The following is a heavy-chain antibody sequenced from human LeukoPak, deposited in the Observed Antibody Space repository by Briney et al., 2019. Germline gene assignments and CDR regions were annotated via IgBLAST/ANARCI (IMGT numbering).Heavy chain of an antibody. Sequence: PGGSLRLSCAPSTFTINIYAMTWVRQAPGKGLEWVSSITVNGRGTSYADPVKGRFTISRDNSKNTLYLQMNSLRAEDTAIYYCAKDPNGDYVGAFDSWDQGTMVTVSS. J-gene: IGHJ3*02. CDR2: ITVNGRGT. CDR3: AKDPNGDYVGAFDS. V-gene: IGHV3-23*01. D-gene: IGHD4-17*01. CDR1: TFTINIYA.